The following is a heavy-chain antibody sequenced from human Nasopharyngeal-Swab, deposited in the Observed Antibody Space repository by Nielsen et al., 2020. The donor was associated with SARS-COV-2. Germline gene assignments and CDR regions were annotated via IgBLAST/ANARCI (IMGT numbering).Heavy chain of an antibody. J-gene: IGHJ4*02. CDR2: INHSDRT. V-gene: IGHV4-59*08. CDR3: ARSTWIPLDS. D-gene: IGHD5-12*01. CDR1: GGSISSYY. Sequence: SETLSLTCTVSGGSISSYYWSWIRQSPDKGLEWIGEINHSDRTIYNPSLKSRLTISVDTSKSQFSLELRSVTATDTAVYYCARSTWIPLDSWGPGTLVTVSS.